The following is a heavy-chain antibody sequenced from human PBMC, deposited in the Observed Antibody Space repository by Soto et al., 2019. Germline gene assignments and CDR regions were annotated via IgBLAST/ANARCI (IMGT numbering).Heavy chain of an antibody. V-gene: IGHV3-66*01. D-gene: IGHD5-12*01. CDR1: GFTVSSNY. J-gene: IGHJ5*02. Sequence: GGSLRLSCAASGFTVSSNYMSWVRQAPGKGLEWVSVIYSGGSTYYADSVKGRFTISRDNSKNTLYLQMNSLRAEDTAVYYCARSSWYQYSGYPLFDPWGQGTLVTVSS. CDR3: ARSSWYQYSGYPLFDP. CDR2: IYSGGST.